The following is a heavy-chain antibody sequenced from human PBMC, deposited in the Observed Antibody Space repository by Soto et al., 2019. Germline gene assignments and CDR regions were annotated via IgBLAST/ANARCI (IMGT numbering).Heavy chain of an antibody. Sequence: GGSLRLSCVASGFTFEDYSLHWVRQVPGKGLEWVAGISGNSGSSGYADSVRGRFTVSRDNAKNSLYLQMNSLRAEDTAMYYCVTKKDVLTGYLDYWGQGTQVTVSS. V-gene: IGHV3-9*01. D-gene: IGHD3-9*01. CDR2: ISGNSGSS. J-gene: IGHJ4*02. CDR1: GFTFEDYS. CDR3: VTKKDVLTGYLDY.